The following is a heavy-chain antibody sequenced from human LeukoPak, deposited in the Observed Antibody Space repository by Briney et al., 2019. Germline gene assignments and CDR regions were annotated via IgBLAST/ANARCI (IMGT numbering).Heavy chain of an antibody. CDR2: INTNTGNP. Sequence: GASVKVSCKASGYTFTSYGISWVRQAPGQGLEWMGWINTNTGNPTYAQGFTGRFVFSLDTSVSTAYLQISSLKAEDTAVYYCARFRYCSSTSCYDAYYYGMDVWGQGTTVTASS. CDR3: ARFRYCSSTSCYDAYYYGMDV. D-gene: IGHD2-2*01. J-gene: IGHJ6*02. V-gene: IGHV7-4-1*02. CDR1: GYTFTSYG.